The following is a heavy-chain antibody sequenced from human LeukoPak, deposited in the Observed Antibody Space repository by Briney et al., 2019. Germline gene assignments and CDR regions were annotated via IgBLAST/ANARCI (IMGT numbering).Heavy chain of an antibody. CDR1: GFTFTSYA. J-gene: IGHJ3*02. V-gene: IGHV3-30-3*02. CDR3: AKKGYSSGKTDAFDI. CDR2: ISSDGSNK. D-gene: IGHD6-19*01. Sequence: GGSLRLSCEASGFTFTSYAIHWVRQAPGKWLEGVAVISSDGSNKYYADSVKGRFTISRDNSKNTLYLQMSSLRAEDTAIYYCAKKGYSSGKTDAFDIWGQGTMVTVSS.